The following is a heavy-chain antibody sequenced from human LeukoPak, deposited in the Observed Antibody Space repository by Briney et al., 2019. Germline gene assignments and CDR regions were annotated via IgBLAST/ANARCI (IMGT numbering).Heavy chain of an antibody. J-gene: IGHJ4*02. V-gene: IGHV1-69*04. D-gene: IGHD6-13*01. CDR3: ARGLASGMYYFDY. CDR1: GGTFSSYA. CDR2: IIPILGIA. Sequence: SVKVSCKASGGTFSSYAISWVRQAPGQGLEWMGRIIPILGIANYAQKFQGRVTITADKSTSTAYMELSSLRSEDTAVYYCARGLASGMYYFDYWGQGTLVTVSS.